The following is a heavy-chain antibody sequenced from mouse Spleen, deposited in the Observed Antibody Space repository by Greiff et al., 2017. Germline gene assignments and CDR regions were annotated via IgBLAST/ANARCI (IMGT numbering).Heavy chain of an antibody. D-gene: IGHD2-4*01. J-gene: IGHJ3*01. CDR2: ISYDGSN. V-gene: IGHV3-6*02. CDR3: ATMITTGGAWFAY. Sequence: EVKLVESGPGLVKPSQSLSLTCSVTGYSITSGYYWNWIRQFPGNKLEWMGYISYDGSNNYNPSLKNRISITRDTSKNQFFLKLNSVTTEDTATYYCATMITTGGAWFAYWGQGTLVTVSA. CDR1: GYSITSGYY.